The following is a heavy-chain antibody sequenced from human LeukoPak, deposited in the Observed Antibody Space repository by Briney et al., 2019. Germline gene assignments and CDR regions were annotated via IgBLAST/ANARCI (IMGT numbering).Heavy chain of an antibody. CDR1: GYTFTGYY. Sequence: APVKVSCKASGYTFTGYYMHWVRQAPGQGLEWMGWINPKSGGTNYAQKFQGWVTMTRDTSISTAYMELSRLRSDDTAVYYCAREDIVVVPAGMDVWGQGTTVTVSS. J-gene: IGHJ6*02. V-gene: IGHV1-2*04. CDR3: AREDIVVVPAGMDV. CDR2: INPKSGGT. D-gene: IGHD2-2*01.